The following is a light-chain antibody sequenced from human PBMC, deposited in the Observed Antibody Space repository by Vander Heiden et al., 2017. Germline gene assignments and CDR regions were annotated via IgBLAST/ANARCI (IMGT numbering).Light chain of an antibody. V-gene: IGKV3-11*01. CDR2: DAS. CDR1: QSVSSY. J-gene: IGKJ5*01. CDR3: QQGSNWPPIT. Sequence: DIVLTQSPATLSLSPGERATLSCRASQSVSSYLAWYQQKPGQAPRLLIYDASNRATGISARFSGSGSGTDFTLTISSVEPEDFAVYYCQQGSNWPPITFGQGTRLEIK.